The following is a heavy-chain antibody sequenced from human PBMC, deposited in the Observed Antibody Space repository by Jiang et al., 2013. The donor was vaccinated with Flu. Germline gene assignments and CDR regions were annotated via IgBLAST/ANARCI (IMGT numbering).Heavy chain of an antibody. CDR1: GYTFTSYG. V-gene: IGHV1-18*01. CDR3: ARYGSGLT. D-gene: IGHD3-10*01. CDR2: ISAYNGNT. J-gene: IGHJ4*02. Sequence: GAEVKKPGASVKVSCKASGYTFTSYGISWVRQAPGQGLEWMGWISAYNGNTKYSQKFQGRVTITRDTSASTAYMELSSLRSEDTAVYYCARYGSGLTWGQGTLVTVSS.